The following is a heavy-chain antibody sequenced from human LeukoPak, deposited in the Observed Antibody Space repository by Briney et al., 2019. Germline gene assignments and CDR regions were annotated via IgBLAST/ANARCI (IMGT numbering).Heavy chain of an antibody. D-gene: IGHD5-24*01. J-gene: IGHJ4*02. Sequence: PGGSLRLPCAASGFTFSDYYMSWIRQAPGKGLERVSHISSSGSIIYYADSVKGRFTISRDNAKNSLYLQMNSLRAEDTAVYYCAREVMATISGRYSYWGQGTLVTVSS. V-gene: IGHV3-11*01. CDR3: AREVMATISGRYSY. CDR2: ISSSGSII. CDR1: GFTFSDYY.